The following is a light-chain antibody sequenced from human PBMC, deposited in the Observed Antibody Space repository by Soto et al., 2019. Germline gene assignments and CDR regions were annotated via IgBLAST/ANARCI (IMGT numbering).Light chain of an antibody. CDR1: QDISNY. CDR2: DAS. Sequence: DIPMTQSPSSLSASVGDRVTITCQASQDISNYLNWYQQKPGKAPKLLIYDASNLETGVPSRFSGSGSGTDFTFTISSLQPEDIATYYCQQYDNLPRPSLFGGGTKVEIK. CDR3: QQYDNLPRPSL. V-gene: IGKV1-33*01. J-gene: IGKJ4*01.